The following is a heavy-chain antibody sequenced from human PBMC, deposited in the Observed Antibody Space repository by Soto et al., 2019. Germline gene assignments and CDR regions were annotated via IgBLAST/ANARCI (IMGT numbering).Heavy chain of an antibody. V-gene: IGHV3-30-3*01. CDR2: ISYDGSNK. Sequence: QVQLVESGGGVVQPGRSLRLSCAASGFTFSSYAMHWVRQAPGKGLEWVAVISYDGSNKYYADSVKGRFTISRDNSKNTLYLQMNSLRAEDTAVYYCASRLTRYCSGGSCYYYYGMDVW. CDR1: GFTFSSYA. J-gene: IGHJ6*01. D-gene: IGHD2-15*01. CDR3: ASRLTRYCSGGSCYYYYGMDV.